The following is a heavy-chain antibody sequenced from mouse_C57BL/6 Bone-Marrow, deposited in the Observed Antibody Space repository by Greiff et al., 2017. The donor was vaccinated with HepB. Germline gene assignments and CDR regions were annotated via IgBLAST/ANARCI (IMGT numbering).Heavy chain of an antibody. CDR1: GFTFSSYA. CDR3: ARDQRSEMDY. Sequence: EVMLVESGGGLVKPGGSLKLSCAASGFTFSSYAMSWVRQTPEKRLEWVATISDGGSYTYYPDNVKGRFTISRDNAKNNLYLQMSHLKSEDRAMYYCARDQRSEMDYWGQGTSVTVSS. J-gene: IGHJ4*01. V-gene: IGHV5-4*01. CDR2: ISDGGSYT. D-gene: IGHD1-3*01.